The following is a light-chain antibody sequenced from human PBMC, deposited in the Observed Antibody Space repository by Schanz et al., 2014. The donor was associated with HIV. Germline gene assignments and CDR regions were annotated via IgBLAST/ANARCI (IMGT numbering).Light chain of an antibody. CDR3: QQVNTYPFT. CDR1: QPISNY. CDR2: AAS. J-gene: IGKJ3*01. V-gene: IGKV1-8*01. Sequence: AIRISQSPSSLSASTGDRVTITCRASQPISNYLAWYRQKPGTAPKLLIYAASTLQSGVPSRFSGSGSGTNFTLTISCLQSEDFATYFCQQVNTYPFTFGPGTKVDV.